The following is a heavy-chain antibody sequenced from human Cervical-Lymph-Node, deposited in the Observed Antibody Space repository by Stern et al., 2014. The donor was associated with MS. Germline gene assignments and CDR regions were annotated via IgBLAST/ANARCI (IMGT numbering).Heavy chain of an antibody. V-gene: IGHV3-21*01. CDR2: IINPRDYT. CDR1: GFSFNWYN. CDR3: ARDALFDS. J-gene: IGHJ4*02. Sequence: VQLVESGGGLVKPGGSLRLSCAASGFSFNWYNMNWVRQAPGKGLEWVPSIINPRDYTSYADSVKGRFTISRDNAKKSLYLQMNSLRADDTAVYYCARDALFDSWGQGTLVTVSP.